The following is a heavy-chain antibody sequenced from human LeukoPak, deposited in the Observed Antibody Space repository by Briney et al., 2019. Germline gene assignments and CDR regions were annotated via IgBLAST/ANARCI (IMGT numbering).Heavy chain of an antibody. D-gene: IGHD3-9*01. CDR1: GGSISSYY. CDR3: ARGTTGYIKETGIDYYYYYYMYV. J-gene: IGHJ6*03. Sequence: PSETLSLTCTVSGGSISSYYWSWIRQPAGKGLEWIGRIYTSGSTNYNPSLKSRVTISVDKSKNQFSLKLSSVTAADTAVYYCARGTTGYIKETGIDYYYYYYMYVWGKGTTVTVSS. CDR2: IYTSGST. V-gene: IGHV4-4*07.